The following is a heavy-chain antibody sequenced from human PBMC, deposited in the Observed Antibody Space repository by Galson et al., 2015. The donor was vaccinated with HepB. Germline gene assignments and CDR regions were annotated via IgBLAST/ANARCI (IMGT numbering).Heavy chain of an antibody. CDR1: GFTFSTYA. J-gene: IGHJ4*02. D-gene: IGHD4-17*01. V-gene: IGHV3-23*01. Sequence: SLRLSCAASGFTFSTYAMNWVRQAPGKRLEWVSGISASGNSIYYADSVKGRFTISRDNSKNTLYLQMNSLRADDTAIYNCAKDGDYGGFDYWGQGTLVTVSS. CDR2: ISASGNSI. CDR3: AKDGDYGGFDY.